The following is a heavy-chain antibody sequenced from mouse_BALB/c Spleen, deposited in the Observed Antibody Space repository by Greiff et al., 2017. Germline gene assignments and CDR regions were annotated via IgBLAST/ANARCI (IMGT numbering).Heavy chain of an antibody. J-gene: IGHJ2*01. CDR1: GYTFTSYW. D-gene: IGHD2-1*01. CDR3: ARGNLHFDY. Sequence: QVQLKESGAELAKPGASVKMSCKASGYTFTSYWMHWVKQRPGQGLEWIGYINPSTGYTEYNQKFKDKATLTADKSSSTAYMQLSSLTSEDSAVYYCARGNLHFDYWGQGTTLTVSS. CDR2: INPSTGYT. V-gene: IGHV1-7*01.